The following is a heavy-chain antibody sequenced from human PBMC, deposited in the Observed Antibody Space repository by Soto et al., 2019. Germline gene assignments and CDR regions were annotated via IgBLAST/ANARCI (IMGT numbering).Heavy chain of an antibody. CDR3: ARVVIDCSGGSCPPAYYYGMDV. J-gene: IGHJ6*02. CDR1: GFTFSDHY. D-gene: IGHD2-15*01. V-gene: IGHV3-72*01. Sequence: EVQLVESGGGLVQPGGSLRLSCAASGFTFSDHYMDWVRQAPGKGLEWVGRTRNKANSYTTEYAASVKGRFTISRDDSKNSLNLQMKSLKTEDTAVYYCARVVIDCSGGSCPPAYYYGMDVWGQGTTVTVSS. CDR2: TRNKANSYTT.